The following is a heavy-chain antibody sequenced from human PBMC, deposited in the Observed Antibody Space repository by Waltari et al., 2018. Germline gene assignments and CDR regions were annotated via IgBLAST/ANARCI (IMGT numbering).Heavy chain of an antibody. J-gene: IGHJ4*02. CDR1: AFTFSRYS. V-gene: IGHV3-21*01. D-gene: IGHD3-22*01. Sequence: EVQLVESGGGLVKPGGPLRPPCAASAFTFSRYSMNWVHQAPGKGLECVSSISSSSSYIYYADSVKGRFTISRDNAKNSLYLQMNSLRAEDTAVYYCARDPNSSFDYWGQGTLVTVSS. CDR3: ARDPNSSFDY. CDR2: ISSSSSYI.